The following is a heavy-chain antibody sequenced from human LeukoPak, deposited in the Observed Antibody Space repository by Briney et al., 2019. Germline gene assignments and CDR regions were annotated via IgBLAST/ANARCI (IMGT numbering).Heavy chain of an antibody. D-gene: IGHD3-9*01. J-gene: IGHJ5*02. CDR2: MDSSGST. CDR1: GGSISSYY. V-gene: IGHV4-4*07. CDR3: ARGEYYDILTGYYEAGPFDP. Sequence: SETLSLTCTVSGGSISSYYWSWIRQPAGKGLEWIGRMDSSGSTNYNASLKSRVTMSVDTSKNQLTLKLSSVTAADTAVYYCARGEYYDILTGYYEAGPFDPWGQGTLVTVSS.